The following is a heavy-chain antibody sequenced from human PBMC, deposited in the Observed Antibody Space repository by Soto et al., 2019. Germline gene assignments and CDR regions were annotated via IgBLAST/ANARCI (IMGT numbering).Heavy chain of an antibody. Sequence: EVRLLESGGGLVQPGGSLRLSCAASGFSFSTYTMAWVRQAPGQGLEWVSSISASGGSPSYADSVQGRFTISRDNPKNTLYLQLNSLRVEDTAMYYCAKAICSTTNCYVPDYWGQGTLVTVSS. J-gene: IGHJ4*02. V-gene: IGHV3-23*01. CDR1: GFSFSTYT. CDR3: AKAICSTTNCYVPDY. D-gene: IGHD2-2*01. CDR2: ISASGGSP.